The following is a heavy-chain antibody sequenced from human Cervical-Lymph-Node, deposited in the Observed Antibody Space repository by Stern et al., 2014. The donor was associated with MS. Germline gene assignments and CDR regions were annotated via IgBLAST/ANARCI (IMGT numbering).Heavy chain of an antibody. CDR1: GDSISSYTHY. J-gene: IGHJ4*02. Sequence: QVQLQQSGPGLVKPSETLSLTCAVSGDSISSYTHYWAWIRQPPGKGLEWIGSVYYSAATYYTPSLKIPVPISVDTSKNPFSLGLNSVTAADTAVYYCAKHACTGAACPFDLWGQGTLVTVSS. V-gene: IGHV4-39*01. CDR2: VYYSAAT. CDR3: AKHACTGAACPFDL. D-gene: IGHD2-8*02.